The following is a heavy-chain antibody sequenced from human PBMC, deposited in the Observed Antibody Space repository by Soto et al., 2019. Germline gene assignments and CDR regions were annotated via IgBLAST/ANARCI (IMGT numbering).Heavy chain of an antibody. CDR3: AREDSGAFFDF. V-gene: IGHV4-30-2*01. CDR2: IYSGTT. Sequence: PSETLSLTCAVSGVSISSGGYSWSWIRQPPGKGLEWIGYIYSGTTHYNPSLKSRVTISMDRSKNQVSLSLKSVTAADTAVYYCAREDSGAFFDFWGQGTLATVSS. D-gene: IGHD2-15*01. J-gene: IGHJ4*02. CDR1: GVSISSGGYS.